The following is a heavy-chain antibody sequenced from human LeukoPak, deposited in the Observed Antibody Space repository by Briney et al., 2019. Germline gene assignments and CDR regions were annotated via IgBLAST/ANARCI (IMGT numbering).Heavy chain of an antibody. V-gene: IGHV4-4*07. CDR3: ARNHIVTGTYFDS. J-gene: IGHJ4*02. D-gene: IGHD3-10*01. CDR1: GDSISSCY. Sequence: PSETLSLTCTVSGDSISSCYWNWIRQPAGKGLEWIGRIYASGYTEYNPSLQTRVTMSVDTSKNEFSLKVDTVTAADTAVYFCARNHIVTGTYFDSWGQGSLVTVSS. CDR2: IYASGYT.